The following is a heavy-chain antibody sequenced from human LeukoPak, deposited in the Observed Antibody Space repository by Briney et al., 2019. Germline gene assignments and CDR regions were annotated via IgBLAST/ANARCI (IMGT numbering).Heavy chain of an antibody. Sequence: GGSLRLSCAASGFTFSNFWMSWVRQAPGKGLEWVSAISGSGGSTYYADSVKGRFTISRDNSKNTLYPQMNSLRAEDTAVYYCAKVANWVPFSYYYYGMDVWGQGTTVTVSS. CDR3: AKVANWVPFSYYYYGMDV. CDR2: ISGSGGST. V-gene: IGHV3-23*01. CDR1: GFTFSNFW. D-gene: IGHD7-27*01. J-gene: IGHJ6*02.